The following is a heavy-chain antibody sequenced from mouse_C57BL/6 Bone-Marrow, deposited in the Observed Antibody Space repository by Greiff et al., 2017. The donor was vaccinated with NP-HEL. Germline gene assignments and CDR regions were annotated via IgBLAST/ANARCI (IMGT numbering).Heavy chain of an antibody. Sequence: EVQLVESGGGLVKPGGSLKLSCAASGFTFSSYAMSWVRQTPEKRLEWVATISDGGSYTYYPDNVKGRFTISRDNATNNLYLQMSHLKSEDTAMYYCAREGITTVQYWVVFDYWGQGTTLTVTS. J-gene: IGHJ2*01. CDR3: AREGITTVQYWVVFDY. CDR1: GFTFSSYA. CDR2: ISDGGSYT. D-gene: IGHD1-1*01. V-gene: IGHV5-4*01.